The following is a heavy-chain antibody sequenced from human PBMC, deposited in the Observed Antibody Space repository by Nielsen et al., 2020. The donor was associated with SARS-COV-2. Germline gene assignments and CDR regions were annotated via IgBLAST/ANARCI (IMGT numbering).Heavy chain of an antibody. Sequence: GGSLRLSCAASGFTFSDYYMTWIRQAPGKGLEWVSYISGSGSTLYYTDSVKGRFTISRDNAKNSLYLQMNSLRVEDTAVYYCARLRRGAADGRYMGVWGKGTTVTVSS. CDR2: ISGSGSTL. CDR1: GFTFSDYY. D-gene: IGHD3-10*01. CDR3: ARLRRGAADGRYMGV. V-gene: IGHV3-11*04. J-gene: IGHJ6*03.